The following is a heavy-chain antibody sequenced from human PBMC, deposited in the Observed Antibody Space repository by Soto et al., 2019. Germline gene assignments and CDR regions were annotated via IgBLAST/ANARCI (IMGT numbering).Heavy chain of an antibody. CDR1: GGTFSSYA. Sequence: VQLVQSGAEVKKPGSSVKVSCKASGGTFSSYAISWVRQAPGQGLEWMGGIIPIFGTANYAQKFQGRVTITADESTSTAYMELSSLRSEDTAVYYCASGNYDFWSGYYGWYFDLWGRGTLVTVSS. J-gene: IGHJ2*01. CDR2: IIPIFGTA. V-gene: IGHV1-69*12. D-gene: IGHD3-3*01. CDR3: ASGNYDFWSGYYGWYFDL.